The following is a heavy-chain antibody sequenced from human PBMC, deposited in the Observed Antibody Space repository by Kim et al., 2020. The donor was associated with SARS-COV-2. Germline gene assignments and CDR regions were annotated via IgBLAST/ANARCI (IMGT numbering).Heavy chain of an antibody. Sequence: SETLSLTCAVYGGSFSGYYWSWIRQPPGKGLEWIGEINHSGSTNYNPSLKSRVTISVDTSKNQFSLKLSSVTAADTAVYYCARGRADYVWGSYRLGRYYYGMDVWGQGTTVTVSS. CDR2: INHSGST. CDR1: GGSFSGYY. D-gene: IGHD3-16*02. CDR3: ARGRADYVWGSYRLGRYYYGMDV. V-gene: IGHV4-34*01. J-gene: IGHJ6*02.